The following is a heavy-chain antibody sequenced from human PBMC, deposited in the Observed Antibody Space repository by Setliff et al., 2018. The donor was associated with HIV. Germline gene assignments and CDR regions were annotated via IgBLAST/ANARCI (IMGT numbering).Heavy chain of an antibody. Sequence: ASVKVSCKASGYSFGSYFMHGVRQAPGKGLEWMGRIDPEDGETIYAEKFRGRVTLTADTPAATAYMVLSNLRSEDTAVYYCGTVRIAVPDDFDFWGQGTLVTVSS. V-gene: IGHV1-69-2*01. CDR1: GYSFGSYF. J-gene: IGHJ4*02. CDR2: IDPEDGET. CDR3: GTVRIAVPDDFDF. D-gene: IGHD6-19*01.